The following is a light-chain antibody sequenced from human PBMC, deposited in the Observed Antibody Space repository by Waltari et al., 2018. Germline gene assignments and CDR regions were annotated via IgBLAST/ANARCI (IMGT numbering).Light chain of an antibody. V-gene: IGLV8-61*01. CDR2: NTN. CDR3: VLYMGSGIWM. Sequence: QTVVTQEPPFSVSPGGTVTLTCGLSSGSASTSNYPSWYQQTPGQPPRTLIYNTNTRSSGVPDRFSGSFLGNKAALTITGAQADDESDYYCVLYMGSGIWMFGGGTKLTVL. CDR1: SGSASTSNY. J-gene: IGLJ3*02.